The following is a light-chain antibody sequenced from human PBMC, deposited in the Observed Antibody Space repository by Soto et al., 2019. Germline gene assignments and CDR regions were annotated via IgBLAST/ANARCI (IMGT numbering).Light chain of an antibody. CDR3: QHYYSSWT. CDR2: WAS. CDR1: QNNKNY. Sequence: DIVMTQSPDSLAVSLGERATITCKSSQNNKNYLAWYQQKAGQPHKLIIDWASTRASGVPDRFSGSGSGTDFTLTISSLQAEDVAVYYCQHYYSSWTFGQGTKVEIK. J-gene: IGKJ1*01. V-gene: IGKV4-1*01.